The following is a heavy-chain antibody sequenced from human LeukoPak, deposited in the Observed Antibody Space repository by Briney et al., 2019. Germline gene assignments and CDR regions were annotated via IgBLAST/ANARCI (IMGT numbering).Heavy chain of an antibody. V-gene: IGHV3-23*01. CDR1: GVTFGNYA. Sequence: GGSLRLSCAASGVTFGNYAMTWVRQAPGKGEEYVTSTSGSGGSSYYAASVQGRFTISRDNSRNTLYLQMNNLRIDDTAVYYCARGPRVPSPTYYFEFWGQGVLFTVSS. D-gene: IGHD2-2*01. CDR3: ARGPRVPSPTYYFEF. J-gene: IGHJ4*02. CDR2: TSGSGGSS.